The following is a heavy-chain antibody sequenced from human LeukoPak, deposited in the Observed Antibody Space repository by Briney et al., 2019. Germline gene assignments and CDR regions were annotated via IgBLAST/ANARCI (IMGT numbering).Heavy chain of an antibody. CDR2: ISVSGGST. Sequence: PGGSLRLSCAASGFTFSSYAMSWVRQAPGKGLEWVSAISVSGGSTYYADSVKGRFTISRDNSKNTLYLQMNSLSAEDTAVYYCAKSVQLLWFGESSPGYWGQGTLVTVSS. D-gene: IGHD3-10*01. V-gene: IGHV3-23*01. CDR3: AKSVQLLWFGESSPGY. CDR1: GFTFSSYA. J-gene: IGHJ4*02.